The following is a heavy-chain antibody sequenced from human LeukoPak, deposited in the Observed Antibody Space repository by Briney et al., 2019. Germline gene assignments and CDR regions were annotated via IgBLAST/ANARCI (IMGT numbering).Heavy chain of an antibody. CDR2: MNPNSGNT. CDR3: ARDLLNEGGFDY. J-gene: IGHJ4*02. D-gene: IGHD2-15*01. Sequence: ASVKVSCKASGYTFTSYDINWVRQATGQGLEWMGWMNPNSGNTGYAQKFQGRVTITADKSTSTAYMELSSLRSEDTAMYYCARDLLNEGGFDYWGQGTLVTVSS. V-gene: IGHV1-8*01. CDR1: GYTFTSYD.